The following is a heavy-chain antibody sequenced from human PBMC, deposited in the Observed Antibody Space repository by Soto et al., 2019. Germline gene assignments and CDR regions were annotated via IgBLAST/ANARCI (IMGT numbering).Heavy chain of an antibody. V-gene: IGHV3-15*07. CDR1: GFTFSNAW. D-gene: IGHD1-26*01. CDR2: IKSKTDGGTT. CDR3: TTSDGRGSYLLDY. J-gene: IGHJ4*01. Sequence: EVQLVESGGGLVKPGGSLRLSCAASGFTFSNAWMNWVRQAPGKGLEWVGRIKSKTDGGTTDYAAPVKGRFTISRDESKNTLYLQMNSLKTQDTAVYYCTTSDGRGSYLLDYWGHGTLVTVSS.